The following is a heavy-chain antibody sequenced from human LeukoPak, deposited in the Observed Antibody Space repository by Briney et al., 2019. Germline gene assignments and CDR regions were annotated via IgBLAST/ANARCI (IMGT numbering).Heavy chain of an antibody. CDR1: GGSFSGYY. D-gene: IGHD1-14*01. Sequence: SETLSLTCAVYGGSFSGYYWGWIRQPPGKGLEWIGEINHSGSTNYNPSLKSRVTISVDTSKNQFSLKLSSVTAADTAVYYCASRKVNWYFDLWGRGTLVTVSS. V-gene: IGHV4-34*01. CDR2: INHSGST. J-gene: IGHJ2*01. CDR3: ASRKVNWYFDL.